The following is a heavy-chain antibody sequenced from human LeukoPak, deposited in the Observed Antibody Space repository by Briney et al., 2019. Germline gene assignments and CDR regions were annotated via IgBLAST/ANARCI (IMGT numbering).Heavy chain of an antibody. CDR1: GYTFTSYG. J-gene: IGHJ4*02. Sequence: GASVKVSCKASGYTFTSYGISWVRQAPGKGLEWVANIKQDGTEKYYVDSVKGRFTISRDYARNSLYLQMNSLRAEDTAVYYCARVDYGGFDYWGQGTLVTFSS. CDR3: ARVDYGGFDY. D-gene: IGHD4-23*01. CDR2: IKQDGTEK. V-gene: IGHV3-7*01.